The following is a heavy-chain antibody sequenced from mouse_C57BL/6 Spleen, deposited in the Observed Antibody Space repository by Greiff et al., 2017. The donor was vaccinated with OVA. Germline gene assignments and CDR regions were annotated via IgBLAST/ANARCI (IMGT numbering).Heavy chain of an antibody. CDR2: ISNLAYSI. CDR3: ARPYSNYWYFDV. Sequence: EVKLVESGGGLVQPGGSLKLSCAASGFTFSDYGMAWVRQAPRKGPEWVAFISNLAYSIYYADTVTGRFTISRENAKNTLYLEMSSLRSEDTAMYYCARPYSNYWYFDVWGTGTTVTVSS. CDR1: GFTFSDYG. J-gene: IGHJ1*03. V-gene: IGHV5-15*01. D-gene: IGHD2-5*01.